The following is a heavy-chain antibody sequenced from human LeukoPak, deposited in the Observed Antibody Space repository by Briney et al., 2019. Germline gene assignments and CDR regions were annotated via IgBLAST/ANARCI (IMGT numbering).Heavy chain of an antibody. Sequence: SETLSLTCTVPGGSISSYYWSWIRQPAGKGLEWIGRIYTSGSTNYNPSLKSRVTMSVDTSKNQFSLKLSSVTAADTAVYYCARDYCSGGSCYLSPDAFDIWGQGTMVTVSS. D-gene: IGHD2-15*01. CDR2: IYTSGST. CDR3: ARDYCSGGSCYLSPDAFDI. CDR1: GGSISSYY. J-gene: IGHJ3*02. V-gene: IGHV4-4*07.